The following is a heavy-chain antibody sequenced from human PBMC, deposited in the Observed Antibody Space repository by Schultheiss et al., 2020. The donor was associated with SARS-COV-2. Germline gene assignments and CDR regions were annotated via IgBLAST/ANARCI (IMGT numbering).Heavy chain of an antibody. Sequence: SETLSLTCAVSGYSISSGYYWGWIRQPPGKGLEWIGSIYHSGSTNYNPSLKSRVTISVDKSKNQFSLKLSSVTAADTAVYYCARVPVFGDGMDVWGQGTTVTVSS. J-gene: IGHJ6*02. CDR1: GYSISSGYY. D-gene: IGHD3-3*01. CDR3: ARVPVFGDGMDV. V-gene: IGHV4-38-2*01. CDR2: IYHSGST.